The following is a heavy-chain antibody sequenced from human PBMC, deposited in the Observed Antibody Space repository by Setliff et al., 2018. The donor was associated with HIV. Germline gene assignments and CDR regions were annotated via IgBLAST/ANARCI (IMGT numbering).Heavy chain of an antibody. CDR2: INWNGGRT. V-gene: IGHV3-20*04. D-gene: IGHD2-2*01. J-gene: IGHJ6*02. CDR3: ARDQVVVPAAEYYGMDV. Sequence: AGGSLRLSCAASGFTFSNAWMSWARQAPGKGLECVSGINWNGGRTGYADSVKGRFTISRDNAKNSLYLQMNSLRAEDTAVYYCARDQVVVPAAEYYGMDVWGQGTTVTVSS. CDR1: GFTFSNAW.